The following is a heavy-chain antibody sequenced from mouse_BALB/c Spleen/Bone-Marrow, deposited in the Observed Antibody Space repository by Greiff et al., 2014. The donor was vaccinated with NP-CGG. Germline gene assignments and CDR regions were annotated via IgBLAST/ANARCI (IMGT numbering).Heavy chain of an antibody. V-gene: IGHV1-54*01. Sequence: VQLQQSGAELVRPGTSVKVSCKASGYAFTNYLIEWVKQRPGQGLEWIGVINPGSGGTNYNEKFKGKATLTADKSSSTAYMQLSSLTSGDSAVYFSARGDYRYDGFAYWGQGTLVTVSA. D-gene: IGHD2-14*01. CDR2: INPGSGGT. J-gene: IGHJ3*01. CDR1: GYAFTNYL. CDR3: ARGDYRYDGFAY.